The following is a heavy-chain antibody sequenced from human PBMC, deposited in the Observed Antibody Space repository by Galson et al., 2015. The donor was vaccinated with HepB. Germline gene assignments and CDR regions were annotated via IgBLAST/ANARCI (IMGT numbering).Heavy chain of an antibody. CDR1: GYTFTSYG. CDR2: ISAYNGNT. J-gene: IGHJ4*02. CDR3: AVIPSGYSSSWHMAFDY. D-gene: IGHD6-13*01. V-gene: IGHV1-18*01. Sequence: SVKVSCKASGYTFTSYGISWVRQAPGQGLEWMGWISAYNGNTNYAQKLQGRVTMTTDTSTSTAYMELRSLRSDDTAVYYCAVIPSGYSSSWHMAFDYWGQGTLVTVSS.